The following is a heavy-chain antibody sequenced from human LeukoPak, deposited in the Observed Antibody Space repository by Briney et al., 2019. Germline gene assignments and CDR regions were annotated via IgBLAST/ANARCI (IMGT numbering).Heavy chain of an antibody. CDR1: GFTFSSYS. CDR2: ISSSSSYI. CDR3: ASFPGAYYYYYMDV. Sequence: GGSLRLSCAPSGFTFSSYSMNWVRQAPGKGLEWVSSISSSSSYIYYADSVKGRFTISRDNAKNSLYLQMNSLRAEDTAVYYCASFPGAYYYYYMDVWGKGTTVTVSS. D-gene: IGHD1-26*01. V-gene: IGHV3-21*01. J-gene: IGHJ6*03.